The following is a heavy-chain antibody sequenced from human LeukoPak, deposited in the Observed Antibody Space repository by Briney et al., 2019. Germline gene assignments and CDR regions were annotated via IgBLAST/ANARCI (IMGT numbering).Heavy chain of an antibody. Sequence: PGGSLRLSCAASGFTVSSNYMSWVRPAPGKGREWVSVIYSGGSTYYANSVKGRFTISRDNSKNTLYLQMNSLRAEDTAVYYCASTVYVRFFDYWGQGTLVTVSS. CDR1: GFTVSSNY. D-gene: IGHD3-3*01. V-gene: IGHV3-53*01. J-gene: IGHJ4*02. CDR2: IYSGGST. CDR3: ASTVYVRFFDY.